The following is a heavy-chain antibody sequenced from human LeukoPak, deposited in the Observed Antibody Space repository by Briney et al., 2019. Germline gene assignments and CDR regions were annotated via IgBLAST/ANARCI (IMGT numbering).Heavy chain of an antibody. CDR2: INHSGST. Sequence: SETLSLTCAVYGGSFSGYYWSWIRQPPGKGLEWIGEINHSGSTNYNPSLKSRVTISVGTSKNQFSLKLSSVTAADTAVYYCARRQYSYGRRYYYYYTDVWGKGTTVTISS. CDR3: ARRQYSYGRRYYYYYTDV. V-gene: IGHV4-34*01. CDR1: GGSFSGYY. J-gene: IGHJ6*03. D-gene: IGHD5-18*01.